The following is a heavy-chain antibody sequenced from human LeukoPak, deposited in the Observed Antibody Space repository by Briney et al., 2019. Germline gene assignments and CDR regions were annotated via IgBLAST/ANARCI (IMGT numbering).Heavy chain of an antibody. V-gene: IGHV3-33*06. J-gene: IGHJ6*03. D-gene: IGHD5-18*01. CDR1: GFTFSSYG. CDR2: IWYDGSNK. CDR3: AKGGYSYGYLYYYMDV. Sequence: GRSLRLSCAASGFTFSSYGMHWVRQAPGKGLEWVAVIWYDGSNKYYADSVKGRFTISRDNSKNTLYLQMNSLRAEDKAVYYCAKGGYSYGYLYYYMDVWGKGTTVTVSS.